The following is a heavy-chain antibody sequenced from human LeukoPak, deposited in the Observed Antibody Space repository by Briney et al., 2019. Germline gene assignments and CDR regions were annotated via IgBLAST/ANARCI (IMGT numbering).Heavy chain of an antibody. CDR1: GFTFSSYW. CDR2: IKQDGSEK. J-gene: IGHJ6*02. D-gene: IGHD6-13*01. V-gene: IGHV3-7*01. CDR3: ARDLAAAGYYYYGMDV. Sequence: GGSLRLSCAASGFTFSSYWMSWVRQAPGKGLEWVANIKQDGSEKYYVDSVKGRFTISRDNAKNSLYLQMNSLRAEDTAVYYCARDLAAAGYYYYGMDVWGQGTTVTVSS.